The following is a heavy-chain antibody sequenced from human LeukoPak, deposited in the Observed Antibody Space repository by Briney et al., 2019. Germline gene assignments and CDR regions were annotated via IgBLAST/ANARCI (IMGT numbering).Heavy chain of an antibody. CDR2: IYHSGST. CDR3: AREPYSSGWYDY. Sequence: SEILSLTCAVSGGSISSGGYSWSWIRQPPGKGLEWIGYIYHSGSTYYNPSLKSRVTISVDRSKNQFSLKLSSVTAADTAVYYCAREPYSSGWYDYWGQGTLVTVSS. CDR1: GGSISSGGYS. D-gene: IGHD6-19*01. V-gene: IGHV4-30-2*01. J-gene: IGHJ4*02.